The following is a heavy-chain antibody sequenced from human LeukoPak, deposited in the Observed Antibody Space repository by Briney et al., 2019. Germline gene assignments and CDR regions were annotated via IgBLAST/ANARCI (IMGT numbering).Heavy chain of an antibody. Sequence: SQTLSLTCAISGDSVSSNSAAWNWIRQSPSRGLEWLGRTYYRSKWYNDYAVSVKSRITINPDTSKNQFSLQLNSMTPEDTAVYYCARLGCSGGSCYSGELDYFDYWGQGTLVTVSS. J-gene: IGHJ4*02. CDR3: ARLGCSGGSCYSGELDYFDY. CDR2: TYYRSKWYN. V-gene: IGHV6-1*01. CDR1: GDSVSSNSAA. D-gene: IGHD2-15*01.